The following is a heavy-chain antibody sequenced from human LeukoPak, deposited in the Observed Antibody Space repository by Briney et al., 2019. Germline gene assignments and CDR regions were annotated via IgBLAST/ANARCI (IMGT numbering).Heavy chain of an antibody. D-gene: IGHD3-22*01. CDR1: GFTFSSYS. J-gene: IGHJ4*02. CDR2: ISSSSSYI. Sequence: GGSLRLSCAASGFTFSSYSMNWVRQAPGKGLEWVSSISSSSSYIYYADSVKGRFPISRDNAKNTLYLQMNSLRAEDTAVYYCAKGVTMIVVVITVDYWGQGTLVTVSS. CDR3: AKGVTMIVVVITVDY. V-gene: IGHV3-21*04.